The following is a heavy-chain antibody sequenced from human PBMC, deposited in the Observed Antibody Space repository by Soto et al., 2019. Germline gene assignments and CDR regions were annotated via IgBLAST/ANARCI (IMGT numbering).Heavy chain of an antibody. Sequence: QVQLVESGGGVVQPGRSLRLSCAASGFTFSSYGMHWARQGPGKGLEWVEVIWYDGSNKVYADSVKGRFTISKDNSKNTLYLQMNSLRAEDTAVYYCARDLSGDYGALDTWGQGTMVTVSS. CDR1: GFTFSSYG. CDR2: IWYDGSNK. J-gene: IGHJ3*02. CDR3: ARDLSGDYGALDT. V-gene: IGHV3-33*01. D-gene: IGHD4-17*01.